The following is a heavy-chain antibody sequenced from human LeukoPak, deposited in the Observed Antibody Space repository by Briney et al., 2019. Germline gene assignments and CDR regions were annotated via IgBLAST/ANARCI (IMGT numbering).Heavy chain of an antibody. D-gene: IGHD1-1*01. CDR3: ARRIGPDTTTWTDAFDI. CDR2: IYPGDSDT. V-gene: IGHV5-51*01. CDR1: GYSFTSYW. Sequence: GESLKISCKGSGYSFTSYWIGWVRQMPGKGLEWMGIIYPGDSDTRYSPSFAGQVTMSADKSISTAYVQWSGLRASDTAIYYCARRIGPDTTTWTDAFDIWGRGTRVTVSS. J-gene: IGHJ3*02.